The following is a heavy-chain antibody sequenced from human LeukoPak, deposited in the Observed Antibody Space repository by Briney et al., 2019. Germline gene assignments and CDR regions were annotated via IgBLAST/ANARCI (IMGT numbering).Heavy chain of an antibody. CDR2: INHSGST. D-gene: IGHD3-10*01. J-gene: IGHJ4*02. V-gene: IGHV4-34*01. Sequence: SETLSLTCAVYGGSFSGYYWSWIRQPPGKGLEWIGEINHSGSTNYNLSLKSRVTISVDTSKNQFSLKLSSVTAADTAVYYCARDYYGSGSYLRFGGQGTLVTVSS. CDR1: GGSFSGYY. CDR3: ARDYYGSGSYLRF.